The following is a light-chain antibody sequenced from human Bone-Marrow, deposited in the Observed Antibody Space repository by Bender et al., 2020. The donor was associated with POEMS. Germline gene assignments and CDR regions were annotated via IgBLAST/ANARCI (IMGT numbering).Light chain of an antibody. V-gene: IGLV2-11*01. Sequence: QSALTQPRPVSGSPGQSVTISCTGTSSDVGGYGYVSWYQQHPGKAPKVMIYDVSRRPSGVPDRFSGSKSGNTASLTISGLHREDEADYYCSSYAGSYTLVVFGGGTTLTVL. CDR2: DVS. CDR1: SSDVGGYGY. J-gene: IGLJ2*01. CDR3: SSYAGSYTLVV.